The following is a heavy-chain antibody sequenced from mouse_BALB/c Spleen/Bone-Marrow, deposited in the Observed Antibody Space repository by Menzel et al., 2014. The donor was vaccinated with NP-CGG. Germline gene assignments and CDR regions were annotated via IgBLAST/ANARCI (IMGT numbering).Heavy chain of an antibody. CDR2: ICPGDGST. CDR3: AMTARGGFAY. CDR1: GYTFTSYD. J-gene: IGHJ3*01. V-gene: IGHV1S56*01. D-gene: IGHD3-2*01. Sequence: QVQLQQPGPELVKPGALVKISCKASGYTFTSYDINWVKQRPGQGLEWIGWICPGDGSTKYNEKFKGKATLTADKSSSTAYMQVSSLTSENSAVYSCAMTARGGFAYWGQGTLVTVSA.